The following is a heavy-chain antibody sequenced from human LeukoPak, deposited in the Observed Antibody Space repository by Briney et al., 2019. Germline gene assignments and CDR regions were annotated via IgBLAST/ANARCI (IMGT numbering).Heavy chain of an antibody. D-gene: IGHD5-18*01. CDR1: GFTVSSNY. Sequence: GGSLRLSCAASGFTVSSNYMSWVPQAPGKGLEWVSVIYSDGSTYYADSVKGRFTISRDNSKNTLYLQTNSLRAEDTAVYYCARALSAMVPDYWGQGTLLTVSS. CDR2: IYSDGST. CDR3: ARALSAMVPDY. J-gene: IGHJ4*02. V-gene: IGHV3-53*01.